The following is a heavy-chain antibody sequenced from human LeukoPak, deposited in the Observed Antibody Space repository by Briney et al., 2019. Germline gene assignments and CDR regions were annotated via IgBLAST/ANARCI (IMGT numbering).Heavy chain of an antibody. CDR3: TLPWGSGSYYDY. V-gene: IGHV3-15*01. J-gene: IGHJ4*02. CDR2: IKSKTDGGTT. CDR1: GFTFSNAW. D-gene: IGHD3-10*01. Sequence: GGSLRLSCAASGFTFSNAWLNWVRQAPGKGLEWVGHIKSKTDGGTTDYASPVKGRFTISRDDSKNTLFLQMNSLKTEDTAVYYCTLPWGSGSYYDYWGQGTLVTVSS.